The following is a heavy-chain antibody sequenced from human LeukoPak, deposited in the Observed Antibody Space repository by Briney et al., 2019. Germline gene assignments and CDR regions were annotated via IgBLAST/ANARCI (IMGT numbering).Heavy chain of an antibody. D-gene: IGHD5-12*01. CDR2: ISSSGSTI. CDR3: ASGYSGYDKSFDY. CDR1: GFTFSDYY. Sequence: PGGSLRLSCAASGFTFSDYYMSWIRQAPGKGLEWVSYISSSGSTIYYADSVKGRFTISRDNAKNSLYLQMNNLRAEDTAVYYCASGYSGYDKSFDYWGQGTLVSVFS. J-gene: IGHJ4*02. V-gene: IGHV3-11*04.